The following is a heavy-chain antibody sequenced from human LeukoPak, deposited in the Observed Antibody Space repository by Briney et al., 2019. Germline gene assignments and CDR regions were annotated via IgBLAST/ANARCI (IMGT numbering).Heavy chain of an antibody. Sequence: QAGGSPRLSCAASGFTFGRYAMTWVRQAPGRGLEWVSIISDDGGATYYADSVKGRFTISRDNPKNTLYLQMNTLRAEDTAVYYCAKGQRVVVPSTRILDVWGKGTTVTVSS. CDR3: AKGQRVVVPSTRILDV. CDR1: GFTFGRYA. D-gene: IGHD2-15*01. CDR2: ISDDGGAT. V-gene: IGHV3-23*01. J-gene: IGHJ6*03.